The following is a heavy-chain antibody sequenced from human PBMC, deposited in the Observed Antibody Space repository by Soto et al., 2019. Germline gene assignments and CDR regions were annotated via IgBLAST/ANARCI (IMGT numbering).Heavy chain of an antibody. Sequence: SLRLSCAASGFTFSSYGMHWVRQAPGKGLEWVAVISYDGSNKYYADSVKGRFTISRDNSKNTLYLQMNSLRAEDTAVYYCAKDGYCSGTSCYWDYWGQGTLVTVSS. D-gene: IGHD2-2*03. CDR1: GFTFSSYG. CDR3: AKDGYCSGTSCYWDY. CDR2: ISYDGSNK. J-gene: IGHJ4*02. V-gene: IGHV3-30*18.